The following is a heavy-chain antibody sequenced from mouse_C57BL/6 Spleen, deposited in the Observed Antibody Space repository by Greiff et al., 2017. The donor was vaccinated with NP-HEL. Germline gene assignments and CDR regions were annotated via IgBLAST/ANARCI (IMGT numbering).Heavy chain of an antibody. Sequence: EVKVVESGGGLVKPGGSLKLSCAASGFTFSDYGMHWVRQAPEKGLEWVAYISSGSSTIYYADTVKGRFTISRDNAKNTLFLLMTSLRSEDTAMYYCARDFTTVVAFDYWGQGTTLTVSS. CDR1: GFTFSDYG. D-gene: IGHD1-1*01. CDR2: ISSGSSTI. CDR3: ARDFTTVVAFDY. V-gene: IGHV5-17*01. J-gene: IGHJ2*01.